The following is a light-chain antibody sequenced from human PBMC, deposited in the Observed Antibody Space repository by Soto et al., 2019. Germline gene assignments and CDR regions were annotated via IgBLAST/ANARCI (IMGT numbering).Light chain of an antibody. CDR1: QSVNSR. CDR3: QQYYTSPIT. Sequence: EILLTQSPGTLALSPGERATLSCRASQSVNSRLAWYQHKPGQAPRLLISGASNRASGIPARFSAWGSGTDFTLTISRVDPEDFAFYYCQQYYTSPITFGQGTQVDIK. CDR2: GAS. J-gene: IGKJ1*01. V-gene: IGKV3-20*01.